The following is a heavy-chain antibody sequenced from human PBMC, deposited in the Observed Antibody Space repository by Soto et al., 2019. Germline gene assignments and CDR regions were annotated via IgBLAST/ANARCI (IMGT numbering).Heavy chain of an antibody. CDR2: INHSGST. D-gene: IGHD3-9*01. J-gene: IGHJ6*03. CDR1: GGSFSGYY. CDR3: ARVLEPYYDILTGYWYYMDV. Sequence: SETLSLTCAVYGGSFSGYYWSWIRQPPGKGLEWIGEINHSGSTNYNPSLKSRVTISVDTSKNQFSLKLSSVTAADTAVYYCARVLEPYYDILTGYWYYMDVWGKGTTVTVSS. V-gene: IGHV4-34*01.